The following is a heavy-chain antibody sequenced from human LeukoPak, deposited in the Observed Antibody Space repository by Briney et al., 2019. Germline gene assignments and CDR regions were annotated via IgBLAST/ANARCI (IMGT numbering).Heavy chain of an antibody. Sequence: GGSLRLSCAASGFTFSSYGMSWVRQAPGKGLEWVSAISGSGGSTYYADSVKGRFTISRDNSKNTLYLQMNSLRAEDTAVYYCAKREGNYYDSSGYYRYWGQGTLVTVSS. CDR2: ISGSGGST. J-gene: IGHJ4*02. D-gene: IGHD3-22*01. V-gene: IGHV3-23*01. CDR3: AKREGNYYDSSGYYRY. CDR1: GFTFSSYG.